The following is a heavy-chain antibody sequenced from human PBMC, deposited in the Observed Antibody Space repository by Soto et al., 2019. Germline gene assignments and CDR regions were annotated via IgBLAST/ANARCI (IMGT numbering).Heavy chain of an antibody. D-gene: IGHD6-13*01. CDR3: ARHHGRRELVQYYYYGMDV. CDR2: IYYSGST. J-gene: IGHJ6*02. Sequence: SETLSLTCAVSGGSISSGGYSWSWIRQPPGKGLEWIGYIYYSGSTNYNPSLKSRVTISVDTSKNQFSLKLSSVTAADTAVYYCARHHGRRELVQYYYYGMDVRGQGTTVTVSS. CDR1: GGSISSGGYS. V-gene: IGHV4-30-2*03.